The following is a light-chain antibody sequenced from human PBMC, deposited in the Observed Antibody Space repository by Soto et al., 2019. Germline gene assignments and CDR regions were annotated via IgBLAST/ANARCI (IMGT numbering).Light chain of an antibody. CDR1: QSISRY. Sequence: DIQMTQSPSSLSASVGDRVTITCRASQSISRYLNWYQQKPGKAPELLIYATSNLQSEVPSRFTGSGSGPDFTLTVNTLQPEDFATYYCQQSYSTPFTFGGVTKVEIK. V-gene: IGKV1-39*01. CDR3: QQSYSTPFT. J-gene: IGKJ4*01. CDR2: ATS.